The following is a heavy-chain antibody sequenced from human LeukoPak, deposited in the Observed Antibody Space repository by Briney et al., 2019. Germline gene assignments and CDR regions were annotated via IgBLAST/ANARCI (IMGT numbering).Heavy chain of an antibody. V-gene: IGHV3-9*01. Sequence: GGSLRLSCAASGFTFDDYAMHWVRQAPGKGLEWVSGISWNSGSIGYADSVKGRFTISRDNAKNSLYLQMNSLRAEDTALYYCAKGGVAVAGNPFDPWGQGTLVTVSS. CDR2: ISWNSGSI. CDR1: GFTFDDYA. CDR3: AKGGVAVAGNPFDP. D-gene: IGHD6-19*01. J-gene: IGHJ5*02.